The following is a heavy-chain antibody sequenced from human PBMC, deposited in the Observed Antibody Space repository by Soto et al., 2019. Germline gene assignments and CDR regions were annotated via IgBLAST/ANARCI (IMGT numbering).Heavy chain of an antibody. D-gene: IGHD1-7*01. CDR2: ISYDGSNK. CDR3: AKPSIPTGTTRYYFDY. CDR1: GFTFSSYG. Sequence: QVQLVESGGGVVQPGRSLRLSCAASGFTFSSYGMHWVRQAPGKGLEWVAVISYDGSNKYYADSVKGRFTIASDNSKNSLYLQMNSLRAEDTAVYYCAKPSIPTGTTRYYFDYWGQGTLVTVSS. J-gene: IGHJ4*02. V-gene: IGHV3-30*18.